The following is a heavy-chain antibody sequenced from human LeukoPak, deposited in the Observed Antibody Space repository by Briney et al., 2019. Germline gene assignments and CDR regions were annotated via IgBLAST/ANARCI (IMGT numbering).Heavy chain of an antibody. V-gene: IGHV4-61*02. D-gene: IGHD3-3*01. CDR3: ARGPYGFWSGYYRPFDY. J-gene: IGHJ4*02. Sequence: PSETLSLTCTVSGGSISSGSYYWSWIRQPAGKGLEWIGRIYTSGSTNYNPSLKSRVTISVDTSKNQFSLKLSSVTAADTAVYYCARGPYGFWSGYYRPFDYWGQGTLVTVSS. CDR1: GGSISSGSYY. CDR2: IYTSGST.